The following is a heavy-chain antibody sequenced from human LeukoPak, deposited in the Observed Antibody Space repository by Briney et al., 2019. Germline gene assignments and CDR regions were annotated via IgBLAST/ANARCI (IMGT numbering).Heavy chain of an antibody. CDR1: GGSLSSSSYY. Sequence: SETLSLTCTVSGGSLSSSSYYWGWIRQPPGKGLEWVGSIYYSGSTYYNPSLKSRVTISVGTSKNQFSLRLSSVTAADTAVYYCARDGYSYGVFAFDIWGQGTMVTVSS. CDR2: IYYSGST. V-gene: IGHV4-39*07. D-gene: IGHD5-18*01. J-gene: IGHJ3*02. CDR3: ARDGYSYGVFAFDI.